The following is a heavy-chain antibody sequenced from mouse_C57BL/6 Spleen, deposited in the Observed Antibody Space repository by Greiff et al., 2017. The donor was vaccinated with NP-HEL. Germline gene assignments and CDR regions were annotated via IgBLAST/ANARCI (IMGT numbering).Heavy chain of an antibody. J-gene: IGHJ3*01. D-gene: IGHD2-5*01. CDR3: ARSRSNYASFAY. Sequence: QVQLQQSGAELVRPGSSVKLSCKASGYTFTSYWMDWVKQRPGQGLEWIGNIYPSDSETHYNQKFKDKATLTVDKSSSTAYMQLSSLTSEDSAVYYCARSRSNYASFAYWGQGTLVTVSA. V-gene: IGHV1-61*01. CDR2: IYPSDSET. CDR1: GYTFTSYW.